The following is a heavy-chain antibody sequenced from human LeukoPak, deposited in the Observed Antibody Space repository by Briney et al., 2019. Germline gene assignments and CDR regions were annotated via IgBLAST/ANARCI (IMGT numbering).Heavy chain of an antibody. CDR1: GFIVSSNY. D-gene: IGHD4-17*01. Sequence: GGSLRLSCAASGFIVSSNYMSWVRQAPGKGLEWVSIVYSGGTTYYADSVRGRFTISRDNSKNTLYLQMNSLRAEDTAVYYCARMGYGYLTSFDYWGQGTLVTVSS. CDR2: VYSGGTT. CDR3: ARMGYGYLTSFDY. V-gene: IGHV3-53*01. J-gene: IGHJ4*02.